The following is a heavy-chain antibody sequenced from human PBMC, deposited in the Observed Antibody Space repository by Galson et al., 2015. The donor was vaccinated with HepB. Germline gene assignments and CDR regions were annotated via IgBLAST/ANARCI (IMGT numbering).Heavy chain of an antibody. CDR2: IYNSGST. CDR1: GGSISSYY. Sequence: SETLSLTCTVSGGSISSYYWSWIRQPAGKGLEWIGRIYNSGSTNYNPSLKSRLTMSVDTSKNQFSLKLSSVTAADTAVYYCARLVRFDSYYYGLDVWGQGTTVTVSS. V-gene: IGHV4-4*07. J-gene: IGHJ6*02. CDR3: ARLVRFDSYYYGLDV. D-gene: IGHD2-2*01.